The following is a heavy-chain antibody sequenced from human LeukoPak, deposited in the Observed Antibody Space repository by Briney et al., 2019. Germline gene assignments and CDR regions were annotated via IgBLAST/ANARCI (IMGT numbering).Heavy chain of an antibody. CDR3: ALEQKENSAGFTIDY. J-gene: IGHJ4*02. D-gene: IGHD1/OR15-1a*01. CDR2: ISYDGSNK. CDR1: GFTFSSYA. V-gene: IGHV3-30-3*01. Sequence: GRSLRLSCAASGFTFSSYAMHWVRQAPGKGLEWVAVISYDGSNKYYADSVKGRFTISRDNSKNTLYLQMNSLRAEDTAVCYCALEQKENSAGFTIDYWGQGTLVTVSS.